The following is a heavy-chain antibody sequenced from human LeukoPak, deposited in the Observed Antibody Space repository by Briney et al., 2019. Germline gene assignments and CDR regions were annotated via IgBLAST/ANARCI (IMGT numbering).Heavy chain of an antibody. D-gene: IGHD1-14*01. CDR1: AFSFSSFC. Sequence: GGSLRLSCAVSAFSFSSFCMHWDRQAAGNGLEWVSVISYDGNEEYYADSVKGPFTVSRDNSRKTLYLQMNSLRVDDTAVYFCTKDRSGTETGNQRDEDWGQGTLVTVSS. CDR2: ISYDGNEE. J-gene: IGHJ4*02. CDR3: TKDRSGTETGNQRDED. V-gene: IGHV3-30*18.